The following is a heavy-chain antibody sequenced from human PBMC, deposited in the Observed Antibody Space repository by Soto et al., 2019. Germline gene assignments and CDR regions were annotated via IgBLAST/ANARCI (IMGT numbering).Heavy chain of an antibody. D-gene: IGHD5-12*01. Sequence: EVQLLESGGDLIQPGGSLRLSCAASGFTFSSNSFTWVRQAPGKGLEYVSGISIGGDKTWHADSVKGRFTVSRDNSKNTVYLQMNSLRVDDTSVYYCAKWDGYGDHWGQGTLVTVSS. CDR2: ISIGGDKT. CDR1: GFTFSSNS. CDR3: AKWDGYGDH. J-gene: IGHJ5*02. V-gene: IGHV3-23*01.